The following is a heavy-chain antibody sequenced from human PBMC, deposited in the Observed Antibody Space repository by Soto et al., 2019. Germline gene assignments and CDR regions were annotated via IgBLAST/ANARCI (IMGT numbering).Heavy chain of an antibody. D-gene: IGHD2-8*01. V-gene: IGHV3-23*01. J-gene: IGHJ6*02. CDR1: GFTFSSFA. Sequence: EVQLLESGGGLVQPGGSLRLSCAASGFTFSSFALNWVRQAPGKGLEWVSIISGSADSTFYADSVKGRFTISRDKSKTMRYLEINSLRAEDTAVYYCAKARGAMIYANSVYGVDVWGQGTTVIVSS. CDR2: ISGSADST. CDR3: AKARGAMIYANSVYGVDV.